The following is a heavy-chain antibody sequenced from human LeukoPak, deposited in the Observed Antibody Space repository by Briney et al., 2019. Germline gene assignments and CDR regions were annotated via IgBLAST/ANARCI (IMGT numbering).Heavy chain of an antibody. D-gene: IGHD2-2*01. CDR1: GVSIRSSSSY. J-gene: IGHJ4*02. CDR2: IYFSGTT. CDR3: VWHDIGSSCFDY. V-gene: IGHV4-39*07. Sequence: SETLSLTCAVSGVSIRSSSSYWGWIRQPPGKGLEWIGNIYFSGTTYYNPSLNSRVTISVNTSNTQFSLKLSLVTAADTAIYYCVWHDIGSSCFDYWGQGTLVSVSS.